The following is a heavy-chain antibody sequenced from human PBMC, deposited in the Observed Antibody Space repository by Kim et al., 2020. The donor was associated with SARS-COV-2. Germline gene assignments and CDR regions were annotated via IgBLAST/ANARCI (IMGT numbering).Heavy chain of an antibody. CDR2: ISYDGSNK. D-gene: IGHD5-12*01. CDR1: GFTFSSYG. CDR3: AKGGVEMATITSWYFDL. Sequence: GGSLRLSCAASGFTFSSYGMHWVRQAPGKGLEWVAVISYDGSNKYYADSVKGRFTISRDNSKNTLYLQMNSLRAEDTAVYYCAKGGVEMATITSWYFDLWGRGTLVTVSS. V-gene: IGHV3-30*18. J-gene: IGHJ2*01.